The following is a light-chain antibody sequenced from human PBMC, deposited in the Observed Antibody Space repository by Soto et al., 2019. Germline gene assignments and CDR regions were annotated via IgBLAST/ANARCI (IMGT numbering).Light chain of an antibody. CDR2: GAS. V-gene: IGKV3-20*01. J-gene: IGKJ1*01. CDR1: QSVSIH. Sequence: DIFLTQSPWTVSLSPVQIATLSWRASQSVSIHLAWYQQKPGQAPRLLIYGASSRATGIPDRFSGSGSGTDFTLTISRLEPEDFAVYYCQQYGSSPWTFGQGTKVDNK. CDR3: QQYGSSPWT.